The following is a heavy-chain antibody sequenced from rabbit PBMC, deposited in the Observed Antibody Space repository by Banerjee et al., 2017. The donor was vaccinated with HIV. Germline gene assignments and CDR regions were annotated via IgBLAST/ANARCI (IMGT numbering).Heavy chain of an antibody. CDR3: ARDLAGVIGWNFNL. V-gene: IGHV1S43*01. J-gene: IGHJ4*01. Sequence: QQLEESGGGLVKPGGTLTLTCKASGIDFTSYYYMCWVRQAPGKGLELIACIYTSTNSTWYANWVNGRFTISSSTSLNSVDLKMTSLTAADTATYFCARDLAGVIGWNFNLWGQGTLVTVS. CDR1: GIDFTSYYY. D-gene: IGHD4-1*01. CDR2: IYTSTNST.